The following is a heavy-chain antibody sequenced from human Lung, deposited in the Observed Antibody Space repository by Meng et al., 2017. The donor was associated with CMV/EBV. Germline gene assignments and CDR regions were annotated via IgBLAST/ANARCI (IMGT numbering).Heavy chain of an antibody. CDR2: IYYTGST. CDR3: ASLWFEYEDPVYYFDY. CDR1: GGSISSSNYF. V-gene: IGHV4-39*07. D-gene: IGHD3-10*01. J-gene: IGHJ4*02. Sequence: GSLRLXCTVSGGSISSSNYFWGWIRQPPGKGLEWIGIIYYTGSTYYNPSLESRVTISVDTSKNQFSLRLTSVTAADTAVYFCASLWFEYEDPVYYFDYWGQGTLVTVSS.